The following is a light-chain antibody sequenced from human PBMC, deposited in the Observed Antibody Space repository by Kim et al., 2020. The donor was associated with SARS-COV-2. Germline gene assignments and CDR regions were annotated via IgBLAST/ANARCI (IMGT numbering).Light chain of an antibody. Sequence: EIVLTQSPGTLSLSPGERATLSCRTSQSIASSYLAWYQQKSGQAPRLLIYATSIRATGIPDRFSGSGSGTDFTLTISRLEPGDFAVYYCQQYSSSPPLTFGGGTKVEI. CDR3: QQYSSSPPLT. V-gene: IGKV3-20*01. J-gene: IGKJ4*01. CDR1: QSIASSY. CDR2: ATS.